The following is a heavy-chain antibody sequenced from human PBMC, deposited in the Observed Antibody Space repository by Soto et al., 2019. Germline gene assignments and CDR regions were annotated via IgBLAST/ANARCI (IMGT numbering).Heavy chain of an antibody. V-gene: IGHV1-18*01. CDR3: ARDRRYSGSYFYYYYGMDV. J-gene: IGHJ6*02. CDR1: GYTFTSYG. CDR2: ISAYNGNT. Sequence: ASVKVSCKASGYTFTSYGISWVRQAPGQGLEWMGWISAYNGNTNHAQKLQGRVTMTTDTSTSTAYMELRSLRSDDTAVYYCARDRRYSGSYFYYYYGMDVWGQGTTVTVSS. D-gene: IGHD1-26*01.